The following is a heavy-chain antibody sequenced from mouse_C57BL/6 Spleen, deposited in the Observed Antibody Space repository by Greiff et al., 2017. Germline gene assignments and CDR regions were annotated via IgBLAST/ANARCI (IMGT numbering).Heavy chain of an antibody. V-gene: IGHV1-15*01. Sequence: QVQLKESGAELVRPGASVTLSCKASGYTFTDYEMHWVKQTPVHGLEWIGAIDPETGGTAYNQKFKGKAILTADKSSSTAYMELRSLTSEDSAVYYCTRSDSSGPAWFAYWGQGTLVTVSA. CDR2: IDPETGGT. J-gene: IGHJ3*01. D-gene: IGHD3-2*02. CDR1: GYTFTDYE. CDR3: TRSDSSGPAWFAY.